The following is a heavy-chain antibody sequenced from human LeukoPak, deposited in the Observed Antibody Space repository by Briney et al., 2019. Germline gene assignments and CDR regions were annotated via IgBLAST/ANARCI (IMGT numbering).Heavy chain of an antibody. J-gene: IGHJ4*02. D-gene: IGHD6-19*01. CDR1: GGSISSHS. V-gene: IGHV4-59*11. Sequence: SETLSLTCTVSGGSISSHSWSWFRQPPGRGLEWIGYIYYSGSTNYNPSLKSRVTMSVDTSKNQFSLKLSSVTAADTAVYYCARGYNSGWYGELGYWGQGTLVTVSS. CDR2: IYYSGST. CDR3: ARGYNSGWYGELGY.